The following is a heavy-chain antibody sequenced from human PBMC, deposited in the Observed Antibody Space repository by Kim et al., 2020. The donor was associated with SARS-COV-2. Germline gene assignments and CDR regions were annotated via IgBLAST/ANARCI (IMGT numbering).Heavy chain of an antibody. V-gene: IGHV1-24*01. Sequence: ASVKVSCKVSGYTLTELSMHWVRQAPGKGLEWMGGFDPEDGETIYAQKFQGRVTMTEDTYTDTAYMELSSLRSEDTAVYYCATGRNYYDSSGYSYWGQGTLVTVSS. D-gene: IGHD3-22*01. J-gene: IGHJ4*02. CDR1: GYTLTELS. CDR3: ATGRNYYDSSGYSY. CDR2: FDPEDGET.